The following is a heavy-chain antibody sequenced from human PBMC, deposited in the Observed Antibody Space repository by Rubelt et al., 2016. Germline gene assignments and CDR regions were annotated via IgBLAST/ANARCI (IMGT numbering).Heavy chain of an antibody. J-gene: IGHJ4*02. V-gene: IGHV1-69*01. Sequence: QVQLVQSGAEVKKPGSSVKVSCKASGGTFSSYAISWVRQAPGQGLEWMGGIIPIFGTANYARECHGRVTSTADESTITAYMELGSLRSEDTAVYYCARGEPWDRAGYFDYWGQGTLVTVSS. D-gene: IGHD1-14*01. CDR1: GGTFSSYA. CDR3: ARGEPWDRAGYFDY. CDR2: IIPIFGTA.